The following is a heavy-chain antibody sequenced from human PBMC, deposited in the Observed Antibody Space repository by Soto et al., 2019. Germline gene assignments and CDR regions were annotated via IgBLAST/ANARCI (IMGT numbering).Heavy chain of an antibody. D-gene: IGHD3-22*01. CDR2: ISGSGGST. Sequence: GGSLRLSCAASGFTFSSYAMSWVRQAPGKGLEWVSAISGSGGSTYYADSVKGRFTISRDNSKNTLYLQMNSLRAEDTAVYYCAKDLYDSSGSPSDYWGQGTLVTVSS. V-gene: IGHV3-23*01. CDR1: GFTFSSYA. J-gene: IGHJ4*02. CDR3: AKDLYDSSGSPSDY.